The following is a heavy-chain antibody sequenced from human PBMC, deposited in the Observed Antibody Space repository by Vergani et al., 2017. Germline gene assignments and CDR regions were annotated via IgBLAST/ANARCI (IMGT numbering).Heavy chain of an antibody. CDR1: GGSISSYY. CDR2: NYYSGST. J-gene: IGHJ4*02. Sequence: QVQLQESGPGLVKPSETLSLTCTVPGGSISSYYWSWIRQPPGKGLEWIGYNYYSGSTNYNPSLKRRVTISVDTSKNQLSLKLSSVTAADTAVYYCARGPHRRVGLDWGQGTLVTVSS. D-gene: IGHD1-14*01. V-gene: IGHV4-59*01. CDR3: ARGPHRRVGLD.